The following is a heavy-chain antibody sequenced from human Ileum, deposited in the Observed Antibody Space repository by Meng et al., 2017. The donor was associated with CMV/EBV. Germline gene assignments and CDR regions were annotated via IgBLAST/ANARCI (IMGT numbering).Heavy chain of an antibody. CDR3: VRKHYYDKTALPDSFDI. D-gene: IGHD3-22*01. Sequence: GGSLRLSCAASGFTFEDFGMSWVRQVPGKGLEWVSRVNWNGGVTAYADSVKGRFTISRDNAKNSLYLQMNSLRVEDTALYYCVRKHYYDKTALPDSFDIWGQGTMVTVSS. J-gene: IGHJ3*02. V-gene: IGHV3-20*04. CDR1: GFTFEDFG. CDR2: VNWNGGVT.